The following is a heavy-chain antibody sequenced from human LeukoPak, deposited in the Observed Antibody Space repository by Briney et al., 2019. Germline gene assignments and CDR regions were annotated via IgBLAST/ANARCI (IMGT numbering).Heavy chain of an antibody. CDR3: AKPQQLVRLSWFDP. J-gene: IGHJ5*02. V-gene: IGHV3-23*01. CDR2: ISGSGGST. CDR1: GFTFSSYA. Sequence: PGGSLRLSCAASGFTFSSYAMSWVRQAPGKGLEWVSAISGSGGSTYYADSVKGRFTISRDNSKNTLYLQMNGLRAEDTAVYYCAKPQQLVRLSWFDPWGQGTLVTVSS. D-gene: IGHD6-13*01.